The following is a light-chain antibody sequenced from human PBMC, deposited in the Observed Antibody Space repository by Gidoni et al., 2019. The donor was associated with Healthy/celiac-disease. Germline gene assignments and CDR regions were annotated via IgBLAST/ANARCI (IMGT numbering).Light chain of an antibody. Sequence: PGTLSLSPGERATLSCRASQSVSSSYLAWYQQKPGQAPRLLIYGASSRATGIPDRFSGSGSGPDFTLTISRLEPEDFAVYYCQQYGSSPRTFGQGTKVEIK. J-gene: IGKJ1*01. CDR1: QSVSSSY. CDR3: QQYGSSPRT. V-gene: IGKV3-20*01. CDR2: GAS.